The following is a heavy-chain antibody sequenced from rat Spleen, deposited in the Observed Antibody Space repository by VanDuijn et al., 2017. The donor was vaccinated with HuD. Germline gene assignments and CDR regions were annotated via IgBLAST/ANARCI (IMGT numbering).Heavy chain of an antibody. J-gene: IGHJ2*01. CDR2: IWNTGGI. CDR1: EFSLTSFN. Sequence: QVQLKESGPGLVQPSQTLSLTCTVAEFSLTSFNVHWVRQPPGKGLEWMGVIWNTGGIRYNSALKSRVSISKDTSKSQVFLKMNSLQTEDTATYYCARDPYGLYYFDYWGQGVMVTVSS. V-gene: IGHV2-41*01. CDR3: ARDPYGLYYFDY. D-gene: IGHD1-11*01.